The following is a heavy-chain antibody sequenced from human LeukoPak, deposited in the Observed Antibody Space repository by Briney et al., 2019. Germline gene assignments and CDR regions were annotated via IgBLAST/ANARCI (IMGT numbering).Heavy chain of an antibody. J-gene: IGHJ6*02. V-gene: IGHV1-46*01. Sequence: ASVKVSCKASGYTFTSYYMRWVRQAPGQGLEWMGIINPSGGSTSYAQKFQGRVTMTRDTSTSTVYMELSSLRSEDTAVYYCASDDYSNNYGMDVWGQGTTVTVSS. CDR3: ASDDYSNNYGMDV. CDR1: GYTFTSYY. CDR2: INPSGGST. D-gene: IGHD4-11*01.